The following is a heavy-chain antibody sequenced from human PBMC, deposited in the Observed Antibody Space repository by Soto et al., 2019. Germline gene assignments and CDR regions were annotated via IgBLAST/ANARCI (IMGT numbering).Heavy chain of an antibody. V-gene: IGHV3-15*01. D-gene: IGHD3-9*01. CDR2: IKSKTDGGTT. CDR1: GFTFSNAW. CDR3: TTEVTGYYKVSWFDP. Sequence: EVQLVESGGGLVKPGGSLRLSCAASGFTFSNAWMSWVRQAPGKGLEWLGRIKSKTDGGTTDYAAPVKGRFTISRDDSKNTLYLQMNSLKTEDTAVYYSTTEVTGYYKVSWFDPWGQGTLVTVSS. J-gene: IGHJ5*02.